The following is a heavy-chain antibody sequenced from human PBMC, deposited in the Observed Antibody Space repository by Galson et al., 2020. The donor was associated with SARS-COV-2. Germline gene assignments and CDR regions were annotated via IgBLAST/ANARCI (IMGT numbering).Heavy chain of an antibody. D-gene: IGHD4-17*01. V-gene: IGHV3-15*01. Sequence: GGSLRLSFAASGFTFSNAWMSWVRQAPGKGLEWVGRVKSKTDGGTTDYAAPGKGRFIISRDDSKNTLYLQMDSLKTEDTAVYYCTWTTVTLQWDFWGQGTQVTVSS. CDR3: TWTTVTLQWDF. CDR2: VKSKTDGGTT. CDR1: GFTFSNAW. J-gene: IGHJ4*02.